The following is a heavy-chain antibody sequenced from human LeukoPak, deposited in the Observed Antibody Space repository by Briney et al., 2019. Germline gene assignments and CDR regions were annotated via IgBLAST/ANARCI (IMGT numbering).Heavy chain of an antibody. Sequence: GGSLRLSCAASGFTFSTYGIHWARQAPGKGLEWVAFIRYDGSKTHYADSVKGRFTISRDNSKNMVYLQMNSLRAEDTAVYYCARDLSSTSCIWGQGTLVTVSS. V-gene: IGHV3-30*02. CDR1: GFTFSTYG. D-gene: IGHD2-2*01. J-gene: IGHJ4*02. CDR2: IRYDGSKT. CDR3: ARDLSSTSCI.